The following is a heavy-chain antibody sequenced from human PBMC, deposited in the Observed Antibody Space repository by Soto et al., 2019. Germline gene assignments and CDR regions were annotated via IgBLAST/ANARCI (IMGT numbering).Heavy chain of an antibody. CDR1: GGSISSYY. CDR2: IYYSGST. V-gene: IGHV4-59*01. J-gene: IGHJ6*03. Sequence: SETLSLTCTVSGGSISSYYWSWLRQPPGKGLEWIGYIYYSGSTNYNPSLKSRVTISVDTSKNQFSLKLSSVTAADTAVYYCARGIAVAGGYYYYMDVWGKGTTVTVSS. CDR3: ARGIAVAGGYYYYMDV. D-gene: IGHD6-19*01.